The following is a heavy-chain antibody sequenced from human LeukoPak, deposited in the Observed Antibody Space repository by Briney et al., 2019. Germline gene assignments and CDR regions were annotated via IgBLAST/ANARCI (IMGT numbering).Heavy chain of an antibody. J-gene: IGHJ4*02. CDR1: GGSISGYY. D-gene: IGHD5-18*01. CDR2: VNHSGST. CDR3: ARVVRGYSYGSWYFDY. Sequence: SETLSLTCAVYGGSISGYYWSWIRQPPGKGLEWIGEVNHSGSTNYNPSLKSRVTISVDTSKNQFSLKLSSVTAADTAVYYCARVVRGYSYGSWYFDYWGQGTLVTVSS. V-gene: IGHV4-34*01.